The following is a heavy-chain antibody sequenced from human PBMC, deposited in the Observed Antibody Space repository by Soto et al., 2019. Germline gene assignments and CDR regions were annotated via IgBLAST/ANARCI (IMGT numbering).Heavy chain of an antibody. J-gene: IGHJ6*02. V-gene: IGHV4-39*01. CDR3: ARQSGSYYSGMDV. CDR2: IYYSGST. D-gene: IGHD3-3*01. CDR1: GGSISSSSYI. Sequence: PSETLSLTCTVSGGSISSSSYICGWIRQPPGKGLQWIGSIYYSGSTNYNSSLKSRVTIFVDTSKNQFSLKLSSVTAADTAVYYCARQSGSYYSGMDVWGQGTTVT.